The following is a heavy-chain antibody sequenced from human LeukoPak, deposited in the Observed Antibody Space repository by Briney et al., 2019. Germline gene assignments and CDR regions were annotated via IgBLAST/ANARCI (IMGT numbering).Heavy chain of an antibody. Sequence: ASVKVSCKASGYTFTGYGISWVRQAPGQGLEWMGWINAYNGNTNYAQKVQGRVTMTTDTSTSTAYMEVRSLRSDDTAVYYCARGRRRDRTLWSGPEDWFDPWGQGTLVTVSS. D-gene: IGHD3-3*01. CDR3: ARGRRRDRTLWSGPEDWFDP. V-gene: IGHV1-18*04. CDR1: GYTFTGYG. CDR2: INAYNGNT. J-gene: IGHJ5*02.